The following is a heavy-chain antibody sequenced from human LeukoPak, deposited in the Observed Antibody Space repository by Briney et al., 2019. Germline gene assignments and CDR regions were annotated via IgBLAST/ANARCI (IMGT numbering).Heavy chain of an antibody. CDR1: GFTFSSYG. J-gene: IGHJ4*02. Sequence: GGSLRLSCAASGFTFSSYGMHWVRQAPGKGLEWVAFIRYDGSNKYYADSVEGRFTISRDNSKNTLYLQMNSLRAEDTAVYYCAKDPAVAGEYFDYWGQGTLVTVSS. CDR3: AKDPAVAGEYFDY. CDR2: IRYDGSNK. V-gene: IGHV3-30*02. D-gene: IGHD6-19*01.